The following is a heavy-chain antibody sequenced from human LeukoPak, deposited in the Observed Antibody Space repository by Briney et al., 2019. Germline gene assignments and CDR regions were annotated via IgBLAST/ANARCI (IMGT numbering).Heavy chain of an antibody. V-gene: IGHV3-15*01. Sequence: GGSLRLSCAGSGFTFSHAWMSWVRQGPGKGLEWVGRIKGKTDGGTRDYAAPVKGRFTISRDDSENTLYLQMNSLKTEDTAVYYCTVDTNTDSQYYWGQGTLVTVSS. CDR3: TVDTNTDSQYY. CDR1: GFTFSHAW. D-gene: IGHD2-8*01. J-gene: IGHJ4*02. CDR2: IKGKTDGGTR.